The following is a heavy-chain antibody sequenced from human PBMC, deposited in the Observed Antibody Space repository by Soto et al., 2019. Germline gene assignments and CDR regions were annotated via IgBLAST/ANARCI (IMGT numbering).Heavy chain of an antibody. CDR3: ARSLGASFDY. Sequence: QVQLVESGGGVVQPGRSLRLSCAASGFTFSSYDMHWVRQAPGKGLEWVAVIWYDGSNKYYADSVKGRFTISRDNSKNTLYLQMNSLRAEDTAVYYCARSLGASFDYWGQGTLVTVSS. CDR2: IWYDGSNK. V-gene: IGHV3-33*01. CDR1: GFTFSSYD. J-gene: IGHJ4*02.